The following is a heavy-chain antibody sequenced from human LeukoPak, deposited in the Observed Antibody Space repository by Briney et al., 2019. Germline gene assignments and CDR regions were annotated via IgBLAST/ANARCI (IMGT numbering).Heavy chain of an antibody. Sequence: PPETLSLTCTVSGGSISSGGYYWSWIRQPPGKGLEWIGYTYYSGSTNYNPSLKSRVTISVDTSKNQFSLKLSSVTAADTAVYYCARDVPDDYVWGSYPSGLFDIWGQGTMVTVSS. J-gene: IGHJ3*02. CDR1: GGSISSGGYY. CDR3: ARDVPDDYVWGSYPSGLFDI. CDR2: TYYSGST. V-gene: IGHV4-61*08. D-gene: IGHD3-16*02.